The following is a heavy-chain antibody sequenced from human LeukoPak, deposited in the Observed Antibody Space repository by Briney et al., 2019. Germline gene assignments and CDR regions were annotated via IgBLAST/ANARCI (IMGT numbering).Heavy chain of an antibody. Sequence: GASVKVSCKASGYTFTGYYMHWVRQAPGQGLEWMGRINPNSGGTNYAQKFQGRVTMTRDTSISTAYMELSRLRSDDTAVYYCASGGAIYYYDSSGYYSNNFDYWGQGTLATVSS. CDR2: INPNSGGT. CDR3: ASGGAIYYYDSSGYYSNNFDY. CDR1: GYTFTGYY. V-gene: IGHV1-2*06. J-gene: IGHJ4*02. D-gene: IGHD3-22*01.